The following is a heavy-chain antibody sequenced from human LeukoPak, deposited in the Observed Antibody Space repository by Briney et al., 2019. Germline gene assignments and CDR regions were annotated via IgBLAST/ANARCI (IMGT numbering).Heavy chain of an antibody. V-gene: IGHV4-34*01. CDR1: GGSFSGYY. D-gene: IGHD2-15*01. CDR3: ARGSTDGYCSGGSCYSTSNWFDP. J-gene: IGHJ5*02. CDR2: INHGGST. Sequence: SETLSLTCAVYGGSFSGYYWSWIRPPPGKGLEWIGEINHGGSTNYNPSLKGRVTISVDTSKNQFSLKLSSVTAADTAVYYCARGSTDGYCSGGSCYSTSNWFDPWGQGTLVTVSS.